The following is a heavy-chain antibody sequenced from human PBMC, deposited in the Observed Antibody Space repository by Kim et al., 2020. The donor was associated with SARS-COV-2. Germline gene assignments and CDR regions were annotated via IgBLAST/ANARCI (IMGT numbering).Heavy chain of an antibody. V-gene: IGHV4-30-2*05. J-gene: IGHJ3*02. CDR3: ARDSYDILTGANAFDI. D-gene: IGHD3-9*01. Sequence: SLKSRVTISVDTSKNQFSLKLSCVTAADTAVYYCARDSYDILTGANAFDIWGQGTMVTVSS.